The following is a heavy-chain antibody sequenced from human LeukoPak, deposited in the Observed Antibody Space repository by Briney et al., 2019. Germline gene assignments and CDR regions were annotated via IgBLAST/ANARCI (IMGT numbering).Heavy chain of an antibody. Sequence: RASVKVSCKASGYTFTDYYLHWVRQAPGQGLEWMGWINPHSGDTNYAQKFQGRVTMTRDTSISTAYMELSRLRSDDTAVYYCAAAGPSDYDYYMDVWGKGTTVTISS. V-gene: IGHV1-2*02. CDR3: AAAGPSDYDYYMDV. CDR2: INPHSGDT. CDR1: GYTFTDYY. D-gene: IGHD6-13*01. J-gene: IGHJ6*03.